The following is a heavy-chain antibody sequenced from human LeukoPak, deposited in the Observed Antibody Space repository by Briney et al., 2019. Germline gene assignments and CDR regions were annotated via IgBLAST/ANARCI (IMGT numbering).Heavy chain of an antibody. V-gene: IGHV4-39*01. CDR1: GGSINRSTYY. CDR2: IYYSGST. J-gene: IGHJ4*02. CDR3: ARHEDSSGYYSY. Sequence: SETLSLTCTVSGGSINRSTYYWAWIRQPPGKGLEWIGNIYYSGSTYYNPSLKSRVTISVDTSKNQVSLKLSSVTAADTAVYYCARHEDSSGYYSYWGQGILVTVSS. D-gene: IGHD3-22*01.